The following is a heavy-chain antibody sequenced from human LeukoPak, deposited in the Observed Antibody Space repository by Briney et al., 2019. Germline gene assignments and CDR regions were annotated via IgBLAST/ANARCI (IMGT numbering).Heavy chain of an antibody. CDR1: GFTFSNYA. V-gene: IGHV3-23*01. Sequence: GGSLRLSCAASGFTFSNYAMSWVRQAPGKGLEWVSGISDSGGITSYGDSVKGRFTISRDNSKNTPCLQMNSLRAEDTAVYYCAKDPKWFGELFGYWGQGTLVTVSS. CDR3: AKDPKWFGELFGY. CDR2: ISDSGGIT. D-gene: IGHD3-10*01. J-gene: IGHJ4*02.